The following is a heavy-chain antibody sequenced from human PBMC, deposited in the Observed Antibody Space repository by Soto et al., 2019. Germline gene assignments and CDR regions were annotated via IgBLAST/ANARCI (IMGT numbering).Heavy chain of an antibody. Sequence: PSETLSLTCTVSGGSISSYYWSWIRQPPGKGLEWIGYIYYSGSTNYNPSLKRRVTISVNTSKNQFSLKLSSVTAADTAVYYCARAKSLYYDYVWGSYHNWFDPWGQGTLVTVSS. CDR2: IYYSGST. CDR1: GGSISSYY. CDR3: ARAKSLYYDYVWGSYHNWFDP. V-gene: IGHV4-59*01. D-gene: IGHD3-16*02. J-gene: IGHJ5*02.